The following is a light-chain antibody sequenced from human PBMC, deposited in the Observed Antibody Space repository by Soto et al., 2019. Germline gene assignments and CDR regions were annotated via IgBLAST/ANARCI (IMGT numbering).Light chain of an antibody. CDR3: SSYGGSNNNLV. CDR1: SSDIGGYNY. V-gene: IGLV2-8*01. J-gene: IGLJ2*01. Sequence: QSALTQPPSASGSPGQSVTISCTGTSSDIGGYNYVSWYQQHPGKAPKFMIYEVSKRPSGVPDRFSGSKSGNTASLPVSGLQAEDEADYYCSSYGGSNNNLVFGGGTKLTVL. CDR2: EVS.